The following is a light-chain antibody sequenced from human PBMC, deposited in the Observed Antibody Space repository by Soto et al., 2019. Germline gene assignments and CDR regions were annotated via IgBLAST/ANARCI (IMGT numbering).Light chain of an antibody. Sequence: QSALTQPASVSGSPGQSITISCTGTSSDVGGYNYVSWYQQHPGKAPKVMIYEVSNRPSGVSNRFSGSKSGNTASLTISGLQAEDEADYYCSSHTSSTTGVFGGGTQLTVL. V-gene: IGLV2-14*01. CDR1: SSDVGGYNY. CDR2: EVS. J-gene: IGLJ7*01. CDR3: SSHTSSTTGV.